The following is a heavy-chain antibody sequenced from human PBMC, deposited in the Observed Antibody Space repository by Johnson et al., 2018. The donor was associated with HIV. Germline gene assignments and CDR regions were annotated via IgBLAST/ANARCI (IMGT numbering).Heavy chain of an antibody. CDR3: ARDEGIAATGAFDI. Sequence: VQLVESGGGLVQPGGSLRLSCAASGFTFSSYWMSWVRQAPGKGLEWVANRKQDGSEKYYVDSVKGRFTISRDNAKNSLYLQMNSLRAEDTAVYYCARDEGIAATGAFDIWGQGTMVTVSS. CDR1: GFTFSSYW. D-gene: IGHD6-13*01. J-gene: IGHJ3*02. CDR2: RKQDGSEK. V-gene: IGHV3-7*01.